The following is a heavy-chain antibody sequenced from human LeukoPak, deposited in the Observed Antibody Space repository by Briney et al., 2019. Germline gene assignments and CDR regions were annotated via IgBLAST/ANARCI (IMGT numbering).Heavy chain of an antibody. CDR3: ARDSPDTYGSGSHNYYYYYMDV. V-gene: IGHV4-38-2*02. Sequence: SETLSLTCTVSGYSISSGYYWGWIRQPPGKGLEWIGSIYHSGSTYYNPSLKSRVTISVDTSKNQFSLKLSSVTAADTAVYYCARDSPDTYGSGSHNYYYYYMDVWGKGTTVTVSS. CDR2: IYHSGST. J-gene: IGHJ6*03. CDR1: GYSISSGYY. D-gene: IGHD3-10*01.